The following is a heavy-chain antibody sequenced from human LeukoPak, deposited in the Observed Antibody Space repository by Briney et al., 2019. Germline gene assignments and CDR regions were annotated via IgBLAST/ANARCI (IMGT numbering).Heavy chain of an antibody. D-gene: IGHD3-10*01. J-gene: IGHJ4*02. Sequence: SETLSLTCGVYGGSFSGYYWSWIRQPPGKGLEWIGEINHSGSTNYSPSLKSRVTVSVDTSKNQFSLKLSSVTAADTAVYYCARVRGVMVGNYFDYWGQGTLVTVSS. CDR3: ARVRGVMVGNYFDY. CDR2: INHSGST. CDR1: GGSFSGYY. V-gene: IGHV4-34*01.